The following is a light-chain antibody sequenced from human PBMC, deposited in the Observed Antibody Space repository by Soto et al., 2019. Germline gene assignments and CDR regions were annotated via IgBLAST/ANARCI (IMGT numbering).Light chain of an antibody. J-gene: IGKJ1*01. V-gene: IGKV1-6*01. CDR2: AAS. Sequence: AIHMTKSPSSLSASVGDRVTMTCRASQGIRNDLGWFQQKPGKAPKLLIYAASSLQSGVPSRFSGSGSGTEFTLTISSLQPEDFATYYCLQDYNYPPWTFGQVTKVDIK. CDR1: QGIRND. CDR3: LQDYNYPPWT.